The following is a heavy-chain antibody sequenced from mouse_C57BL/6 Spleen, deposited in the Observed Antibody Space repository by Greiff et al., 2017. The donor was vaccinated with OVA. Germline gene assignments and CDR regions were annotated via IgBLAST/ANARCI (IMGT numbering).Heavy chain of an antibody. D-gene: IGHD2-12*01. Sequence: QVQLQQPGAELVKPGASVKLSCKASGYTFTSYWMQWVKQRPGQGLEWIGEIDPSDSYTNYNQKFKGKATLTVDTPSSTAYMQLSSLTSEDSAVYYCASRSTTRYFDYWGQGTTLTVSS. CDR1: GYTFTSYW. V-gene: IGHV1-50*01. CDR3: ASRSTTRYFDY. J-gene: IGHJ2*01. CDR2: IDPSDSYT.